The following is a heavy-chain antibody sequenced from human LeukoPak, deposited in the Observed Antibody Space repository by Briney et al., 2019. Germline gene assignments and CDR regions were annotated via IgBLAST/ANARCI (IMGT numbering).Heavy chain of an antibody. J-gene: IGHJ4*02. Sequence: SETLSVTCAVYGSSFSGNFWSWIRQPPGKGLEWVGEVNYNGAVFYNPSLNSRVTISVDTSKNQFSLRMNSVTAADTAEYYCARGFYSRLSLVRGVSGSDSWGQGTLVTVSS. D-gene: IGHD3-10*01. CDR1: GSSFSGNF. V-gene: IGHV4-34*01. CDR3: ARGFYSRLSLVRGVSGSDS. CDR2: VNYNGAV.